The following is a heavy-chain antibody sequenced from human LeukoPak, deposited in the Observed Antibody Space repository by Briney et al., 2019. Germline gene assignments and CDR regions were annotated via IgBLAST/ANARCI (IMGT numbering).Heavy chain of an antibody. J-gene: IGHJ4*02. CDR3: ARGTWSSSIDY. Sequence: KPSETLSLTCTVSGGSISSGDYYWSWIRQPPGKGLEWIGYIYYSGSTYYNPSLKSRLTISGDTSKNQFSLRLSSVTAADTAVYYCARGTWSSSIDYWGQGTLVTVSS. CDR1: GGSISSGDYY. CDR2: IYYSGST. D-gene: IGHD6-6*01. V-gene: IGHV4-30-4*01.